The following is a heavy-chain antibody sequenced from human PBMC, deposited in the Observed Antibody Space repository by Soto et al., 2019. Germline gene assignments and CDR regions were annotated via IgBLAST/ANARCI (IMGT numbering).Heavy chain of an antibody. CDR1: GFTFDDYA. V-gene: IGHV3-9*01. Sequence: EVQLVESGGGLVQPGRSLRLSCAASGFTFDDYAIHWFRQSPGRGIEWVAGISWNGVSIGYGDSVKGRFTISSDNAKNSLHLQMSSLRSEETALYYCAHLPRYGSGFACWGQGTLVTVSS. D-gene: IGHD3-10*01. J-gene: IGHJ4*02. CDR3: AHLPRYGSGFAC. CDR2: ISWNGVSI.